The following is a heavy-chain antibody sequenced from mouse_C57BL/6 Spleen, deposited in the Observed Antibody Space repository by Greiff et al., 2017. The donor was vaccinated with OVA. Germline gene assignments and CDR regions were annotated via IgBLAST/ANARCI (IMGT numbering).Heavy chain of an antibody. Sequence: QVQLKQPGAELVMPGASVKLSCKASGYTFTSYWMHWVKQRPGQGLEWSGEIDPSDSYTNYNQKFKGKSTLTVDKSSSTAYMQLSSLTSEDSAVYYCARSISGYVWFAYWGQGTLVTVSA. CDR1: GYTFTSYW. CDR2: IDPSDSYT. CDR3: ARSISGYVWFAY. J-gene: IGHJ3*01. D-gene: IGHD3-2*02. V-gene: IGHV1-69*01.